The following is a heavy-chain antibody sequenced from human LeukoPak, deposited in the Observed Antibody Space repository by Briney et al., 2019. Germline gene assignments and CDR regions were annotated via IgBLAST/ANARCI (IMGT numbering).Heavy chain of an antibody. J-gene: IGHJ5*02. Sequence: SQTLSLTCAVSGGSISSGGYSWSWIRQPPGKGLAWIGYIYHSGSTYYNPSLKSRVTISVDRSKNQFSLNLSSVTAADTAVYYCAREGYCSGGSCDNWFDPWGQGTLVTVSS. CDR3: AREGYCSGGSCDNWFDP. D-gene: IGHD2-15*01. CDR2: IYHSGST. V-gene: IGHV4-30-2*01. CDR1: GGSISSGGYS.